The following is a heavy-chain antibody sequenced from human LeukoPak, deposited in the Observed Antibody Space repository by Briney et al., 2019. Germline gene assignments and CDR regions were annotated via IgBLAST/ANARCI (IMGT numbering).Heavy chain of an antibody. CDR2: IYHSGST. CDR1: GGSISSSDW. J-gene: IGHJ3*02. V-gene: IGHV4-4*02. Sequence: SGTLSLTCAVSGGSISSSDWWTWVRQPPGKGLEWIGEIYHSGSTYYNPSLKSRVTISVDRSKNQFSLKLSSVTAADTAVYYCASTYYDSSGYFDAFDIWGQGTMVTVSS. CDR3: ASTYYDSSGYFDAFDI. D-gene: IGHD3-22*01.